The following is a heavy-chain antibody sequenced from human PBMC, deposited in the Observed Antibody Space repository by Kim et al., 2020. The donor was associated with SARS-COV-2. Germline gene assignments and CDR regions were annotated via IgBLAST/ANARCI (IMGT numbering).Heavy chain of an antibody. J-gene: IGHJ4*02. CDR2: IIPIFGTA. Sequence: SVKVSCKASGGTFSSYAISWVRQAPGQGLEWMGGIIPIFGTANYAQKFQGRVTITADESTSTAYMELSSLRSEDTAVYYCARGGYCGGDCYSPFDYWGQGTLVTVSS. CDR1: GGTFSSYA. V-gene: IGHV1-69*13. D-gene: IGHD2-21*02. CDR3: ARGGYCGGDCYSPFDY.